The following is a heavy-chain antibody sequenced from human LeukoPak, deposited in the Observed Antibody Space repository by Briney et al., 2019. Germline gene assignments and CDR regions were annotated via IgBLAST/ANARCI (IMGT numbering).Heavy chain of an antibody. V-gene: IGHV3-33*01. CDR1: GVTLTRHV. CDR3: ARDPCGGDCYAFDI. J-gene: IGHJ3*02. CDR2: IWYDGSNK. D-gene: IGHD2-21*02. Sequence: GRSLRLSCAASGVTLTRHVIHGVRQAPGKGLEWVAVIWYDGSNKYYADSVKGRFTISRDNSKNTLYLQMNSLRAEDTAVYYCARDPCGGDCYAFDIWGQGTMVTVSS.